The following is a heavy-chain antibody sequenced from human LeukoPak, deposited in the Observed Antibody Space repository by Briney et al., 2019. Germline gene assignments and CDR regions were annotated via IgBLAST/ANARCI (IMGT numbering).Heavy chain of an antibody. V-gene: IGHV3-23*01. D-gene: IGHD6-13*01. Sequence: GGSLRLSCATSGFTFSTYAMSWVRQAPGKGLEWVSAISGGTDSTYYTDSVKGRFTISRDTAKNTLYLQMNRLRAEDTAVYYCVQQYSSIWSVGDSWGQGTLVTVSS. CDR2: ISGGTDST. CDR1: GFTFSTYA. J-gene: IGHJ4*02. CDR3: VQQYSSIWSVGDS.